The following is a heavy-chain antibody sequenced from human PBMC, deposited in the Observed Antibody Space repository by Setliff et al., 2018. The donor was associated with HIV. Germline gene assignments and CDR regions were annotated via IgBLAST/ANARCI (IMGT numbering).Heavy chain of an antibody. D-gene: IGHD3-10*01. CDR3: ARSISLLRGPLGDVFDI. CDR2: IYYSGNT. Sequence: PSETLSLTCTVSGVSTSSTSYYWGWIRQPPGKGLEWIGYIYYSGNTYYNPSLKSRVTISVDTSKNHFSLRLSSVTAADTAVYYCARSISLLRGPLGDVFDIWGQGTMVTVSS. CDR1: GVSTSSTSYY. V-gene: IGHV4-39*02. J-gene: IGHJ3*02.